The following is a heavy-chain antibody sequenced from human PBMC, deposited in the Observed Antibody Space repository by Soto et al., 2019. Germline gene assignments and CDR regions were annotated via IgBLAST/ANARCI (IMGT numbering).Heavy chain of an antibody. CDR2: ISDSGGST. Sequence: EVQLLESGGGLVQPGGSLRLSCAASGFTFSSYAMSWVRQAPGKGLEWVSAISDSGGSTYYADSVKGRFTISRDKSKNTLYLQMNSLRAEDTAVYYCAKDGIMVVTAINYWGQGTLVTVSS. J-gene: IGHJ4*02. CDR3: AKDGIMVVTAINY. D-gene: IGHD2-21*02. CDR1: GFTFSSYA. V-gene: IGHV3-23*01.